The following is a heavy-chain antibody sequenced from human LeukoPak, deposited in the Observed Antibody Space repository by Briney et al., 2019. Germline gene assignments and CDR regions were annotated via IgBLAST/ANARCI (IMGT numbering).Heavy chain of an antibody. CDR3: ARQYSGYDSWFDP. Sequence: GESLKISCKGSGYRFTSYWISWVRQMPGKGLEWLGRIDPSDSYTNYSPSFQGHVTISADKSISTAYPQWSSLKASDTAMYYCARQYSGYDSWFDPWGQGTLVTVSS. CDR2: IDPSDSYT. D-gene: IGHD5-12*01. V-gene: IGHV5-10-1*01. CDR1: GYRFTSYW. J-gene: IGHJ5*02.